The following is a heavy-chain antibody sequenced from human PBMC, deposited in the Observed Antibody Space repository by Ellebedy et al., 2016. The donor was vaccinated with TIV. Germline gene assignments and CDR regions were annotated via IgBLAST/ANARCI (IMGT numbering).Heavy chain of an antibody. CDR2: INTSGGNT. J-gene: IGHJ4*02. CDR3: ARDSSSGWLSPDY. D-gene: IGHD6-19*01. Sequence: ASVKVSXXASGYTFTSHYMHWVRQAPGQGLEWMGVINTSGGNTGYAQKLQDRVTMTRDTSTSTLYMELSSLRSKDTAVYFCARDSSSGWLSPDYWGQGTLVTVSS. V-gene: IGHV1-46*04. CDR1: GYTFTSHY.